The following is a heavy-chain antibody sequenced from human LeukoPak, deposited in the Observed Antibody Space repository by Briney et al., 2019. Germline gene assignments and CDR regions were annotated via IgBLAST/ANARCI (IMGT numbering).Heavy chain of an antibody. Sequence: GESLKISCQTSEFYFITYWIGWVRQMPGKGLEWMGIIYPHDSDTRYSPSFQGQVTFSVDKSMNTAYLQWGSLKASDTAMYYCARRRIVGSGWYDGAFDIWGQGTMVTVSS. J-gene: IGHJ3*02. CDR1: EFYFITYW. V-gene: IGHV5-51*01. CDR2: IYPHDSDT. CDR3: ARRRIVGSGWYDGAFDI. D-gene: IGHD6-19*01.